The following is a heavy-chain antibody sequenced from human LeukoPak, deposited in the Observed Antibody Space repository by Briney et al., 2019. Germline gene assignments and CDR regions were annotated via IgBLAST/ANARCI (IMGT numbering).Heavy chain of an antibody. J-gene: IGHJ4*02. V-gene: IGHV3-53*04. Sequence: GGSLRLSCAASGFTVSSNYMSWVRQAPGKGLEWVSVIYSGGSTYYADSVKGRFTISRHNSKNTLYLQMNSLRAEDTAVYYCATTAGDYGDRLRYDYWGQGTLVTVSS. D-gene: IGHD4-17*01. CDR1: GFTVSSNY. CDR3: ATTAGDYGDRLRYDY. CDR2: IYSGGST.